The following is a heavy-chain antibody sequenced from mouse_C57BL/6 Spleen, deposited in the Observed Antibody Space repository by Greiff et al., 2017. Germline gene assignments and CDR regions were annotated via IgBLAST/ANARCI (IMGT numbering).Heavy chain of an antibody. J-gene: IGHJ2*01. D-gene: IGHD2-4*01. CDR1: GYSFTGYF. Sequence: EVQLQQSGPELVKPGDSVKISCKASGYSFTGYFMNWVMQSHGKSLEWIGRINPYNGDTFYNQKFKGKATLTVDKSSSTAHMELRSLTSEDSAVYYCARSRPYDYDEGYYFDYWGQGTTLTVSS. V-gene: IGHV1-20*01. CDR3: ARSRPYDYDEGYYFDY. CDR2: INPYNGDT.